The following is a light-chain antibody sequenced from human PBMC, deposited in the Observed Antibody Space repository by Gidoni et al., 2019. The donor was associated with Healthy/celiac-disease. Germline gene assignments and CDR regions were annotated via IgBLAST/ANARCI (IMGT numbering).Light chain of an antibody. CDR2: GAS. V-gene: IGKV3-15*01. J-gene: IGKJ2*01. CDR3: QQYNNWPPYT. CDR1: QSVSSN. Sequence: IVMTQSPATLSVSPGERATLSCRASQSVSSNLAWYQQKPGQAPSRLIYGASTRATGIPARFSGSGSGTEFTLTISSLQSEDFAVYYCQQYNNWPPYTFGQGTKLEIK.